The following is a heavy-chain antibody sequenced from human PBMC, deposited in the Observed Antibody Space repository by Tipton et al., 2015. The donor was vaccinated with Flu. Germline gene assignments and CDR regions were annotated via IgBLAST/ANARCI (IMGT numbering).Heavy chain of an antibody. CDR2: IYYSGST. CDR1: GGSISSSSYY. V-gene: IGHV4-39*01. Sequence: TLSPTCTVSGGSISSSSYYWGWIRQPPGKGLEWIGSIYYSGSTYYNPSLKSRVTISVDTSKNQFSLKLSSVTAADTAVYYCARQISPYCSSTSCWYDAFDIWGQGTMVTVSS. CDR3: ARQISPYCSSTSCWYDAFDI. J-gene: IGHJ3*02. D-gene: IGHD2-2*01.